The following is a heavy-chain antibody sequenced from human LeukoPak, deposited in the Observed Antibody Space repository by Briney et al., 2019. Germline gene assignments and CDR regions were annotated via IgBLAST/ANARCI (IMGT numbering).Heavy chain of an antibody. CDR3: ARDYYDSSGYYWYYFDY. V-gene: IGHV4-31*03. CDR1: GGSISSGGYY. Sequence: NPSQTLSLTCTVSGGSISSGGYYWSWIRQHPGKGLEWIGYIYYSGSTYYNPSLKSRVTISVDTSKNQFSLKLSSVTAADTAVYYCARDYYDSSGYYWYYFDYWGQGTLVTVSS. D-gene: IGHD3-22*01. J-gene: IGHJ4*02. CDR2: IYYSGST.